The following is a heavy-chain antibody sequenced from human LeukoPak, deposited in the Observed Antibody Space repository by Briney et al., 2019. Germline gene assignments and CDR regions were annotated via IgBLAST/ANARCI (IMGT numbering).Heavy chain of an antibody. CDR1: GYTFTSYG. CDR3: ARLFGELLAYYYYGMDV. CDR2: ISAYNGNT. V-gene: IGHV1-18*01. Sequence: ASVKVSCKASGYTFTSYGISWVRQAPGQGLEWMGWISAYNGNTNYAQKLQGRVTMTTDTSTSTAYMELRSLRSDDTAVYYCARLFGELLAYYYYGMDVWAKGPRSPSP. D-gene: IGHD1-26*01. J-gene: IGHJ6*02.